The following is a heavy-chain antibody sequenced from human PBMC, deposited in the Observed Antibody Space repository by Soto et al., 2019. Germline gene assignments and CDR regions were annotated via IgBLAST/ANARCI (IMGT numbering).Heavy chain of an antibody. D-gene: IGHD4-17*01. J-gene: IGHJ2*01. CDR2: INPNTGGT. CDR3: ARVRTRRDLDP. CDR1: GYIFTSYY. V-gene: IGHV1-2*02. Sequence: ASVKVACTASGYIFTSYYVHWVRQVPGQGLEWMGWINPNTGGTNYAQRFEGRVTMTRDTSISTAYMELSRLTSDDTAIYFCARVRTRRDLDPWG.